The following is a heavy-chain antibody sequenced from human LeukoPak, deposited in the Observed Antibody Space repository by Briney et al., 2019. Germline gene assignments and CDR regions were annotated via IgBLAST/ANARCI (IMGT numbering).Heavy chain of an antibody. CDR1: EFTFSTYA. J-gene: IGHJ4*02. D-gene: IGHD2-15*01. CDR3: AREKRGYGYFDY. Sequence: GGSLRLSCAASEFTFSTYAIHWVRQAPGKGLEWVAVISFDGSNKYYADSVKGRFTISRDNSKNTLYLQMNSLSAEDTALYYCAREKRGYGYFDYWGQGTLVTVSS. V-gene: IGHV3-30*04. CDR2: ISFDGSNK.